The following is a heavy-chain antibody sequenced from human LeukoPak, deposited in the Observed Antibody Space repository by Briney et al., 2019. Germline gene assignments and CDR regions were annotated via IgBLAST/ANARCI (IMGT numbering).Heavy chain of an antibody. CDR1: GFTFSDYY. CDR3: ARPPYSSSWDPGWFDP. CDR2: ITSSSDYT. J-gene: IGHJ5*02. V-gene: IGHV3-11*06. Sequence: GGTLRLSSVASGFTFSDYYRSWIRHAPGKGLEWVSYITSSSDYTNCADSVRGRFTISRDNAKNSLYLQMNSLRAEDTAVYYCARPPYSSSWDPGWFDPWGQGTLITVSS. D-gene: IGHD6-13*01.